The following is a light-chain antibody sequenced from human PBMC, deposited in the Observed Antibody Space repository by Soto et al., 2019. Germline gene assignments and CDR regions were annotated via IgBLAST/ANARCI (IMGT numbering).Light chain of an antibody. V-gene: IGLV1-44*01. CDR2: NNN. J-gene: IGLJ2*01. Sequence: QSVLTQPPSVSGTPGQRVTISCSGGSSNIGGNTVNWYQHLPGTAPKLLIYNNNQRPSGVPDRFSGSKSGTSASLAISGLQSEDEADYYCAAWDDSLSVIFGGGTQLTVL. CDR3: AAWDDSLSVI. CDR1: SSNIGGNT.